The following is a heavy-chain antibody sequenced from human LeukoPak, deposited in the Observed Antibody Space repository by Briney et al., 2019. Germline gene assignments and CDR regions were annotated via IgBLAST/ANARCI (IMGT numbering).Heavy chain of an antibody. V-gene: IGHV3-21*04. CDR2: ISSSSSYI. D-gene: IGHD3-22*01. Sequence: GGSLRLSCAASGFTFSSYTMNWVRQAPGKGLEWVSSISSSSSYIYYADSVKGRFTISRDNSKNTLYLQMNSLRAEDTAVYYCASSYYGFYYFDYWGQGTLVTVSS. J-gene: IGHJ4*02. CDR3: ASSYYGFYYFDY. CDR1: GFTFSSYT.